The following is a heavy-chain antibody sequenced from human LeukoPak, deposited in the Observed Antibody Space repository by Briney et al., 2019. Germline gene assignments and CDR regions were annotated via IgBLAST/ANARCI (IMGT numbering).Heavy chain of an antibody. V-gene: IGHV3-7*01. CDR1: GFTFRDYW. J-gene: IGHJ6*02. CDR2: IKEDESEK. D-gene: IGHD3-10*01. CDR3: ARAKWLPLSRSLDV. Sequence: GGSLRLSCAASGFTFRDYWMTWVRQAPGKGLEWVANIKEDESEKYYVGSVKGRFTISRDNAKDSLYLQMNRLGAEDSAVYYCARAKWLPLSRSLDVWGQGTTVTVSS.